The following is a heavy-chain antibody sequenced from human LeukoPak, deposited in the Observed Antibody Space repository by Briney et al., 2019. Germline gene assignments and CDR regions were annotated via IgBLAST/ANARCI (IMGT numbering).Heavy chain of an antibody. J-gene: IGHJ4*02. V-gene: IGHV3-7*01. CDR3: ARGPYDHYDTTGSYSPLDN. CDR1: GFTFSSYW. Sequence: GGSLRLSCAASGFTFSSYWMSWVRQAPGKGLEWVANIKQDGSEKYYVDSVKGRFTISRDNAKNSLYLQMNSLRAEDTAVYYCARGPYDHYDTTGSYSPLDNWGQGTLVTVSS. CDR2: IKQDGSEK. D-gene: IGHD3-22*01.